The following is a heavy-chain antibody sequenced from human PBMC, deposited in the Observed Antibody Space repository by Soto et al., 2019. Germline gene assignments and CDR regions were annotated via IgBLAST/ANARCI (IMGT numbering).Heavy chain of an antibody. V-gene: IGHV4-61*01. D-gene: IGHD1-1*01. CDR1: GGFVSSGSYY. Sequence: PSETLSVTCAVYGGFVSSGSYYWSWIRQPPGKGLEWIGEMSHSGGTHFNPSLKSRVTISVDTSKNQFSLKMSSVTAADTALYYCARVERGTATTVVDAFDIWGPGTMVTVSS. J-gene: IGHJ3*02. CDR2: MSHSGGT. CDR3: ARVERGTATTVVDAFDI.